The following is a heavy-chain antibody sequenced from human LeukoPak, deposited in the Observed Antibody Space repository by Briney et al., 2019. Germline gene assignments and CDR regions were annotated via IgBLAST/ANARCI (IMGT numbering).Heavy chain of an antibody. J-gene: IGHJ4*02. CDR2: INSDGSST. Sequence: GGSLRLSCAAFGFTFSSYSMNWVRQAPGKGLEWVSRINSDGSSTSYADSVKGRFTISRDNAKNTLYLQMNSLRAEDTAVYYCARVYGSGSYAVDYWGQGTLGTVSS. D-gene: IGHD3-10*01. V-gene: IGHV3-74*01. CDR1: GFTFSSYS. CDR3: ARVYGSGSYAVDY.